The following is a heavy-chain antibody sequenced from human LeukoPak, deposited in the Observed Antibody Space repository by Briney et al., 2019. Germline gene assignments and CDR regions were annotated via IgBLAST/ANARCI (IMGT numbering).Heavy chain of an antibody. CDR3: AKGGAVRGDQCGRFDD. J-gene: IGHJ4*02. D-gene: IGHD3-10*01. CDR1: GFTFSSYW. CDR2: ITGSGGST. V-gene: IGHV3-23*01. Sequence: GVSLRLFCAASGFTFSSYWTRCVRQAPGKALEWVSCITGSGGSTFYADSVQVQFIISRDNSRDTLFLQMNRRTAEDTAAYYCAKGGAVRGDQCGRFDDRGQGTLVTVSS.